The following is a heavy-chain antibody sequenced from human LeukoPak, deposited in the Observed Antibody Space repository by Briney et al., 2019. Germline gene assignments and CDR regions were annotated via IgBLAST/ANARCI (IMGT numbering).Heavy chain of an antibody. Sequence: ASETLSLTCAVYGGSFSGYYWSWIRQPPGKGLEWIGEINHSGSTNYNPSLKSRVTISVDTSKNQFSLKLSSVTAADTAVYYCARGVDYGCDYWGQGTLVTVSS. J-gene: IGHJ4*02. CDR2: INHSGST. V-gene: IGHV4-34*01. CDR1: GGSFSGYY. CDR3: ARGVDYGCDY. D-gene: IGHD4/OR15-4a*01.